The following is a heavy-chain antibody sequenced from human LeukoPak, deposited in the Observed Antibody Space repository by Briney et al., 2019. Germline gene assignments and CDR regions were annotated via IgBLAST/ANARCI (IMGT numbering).Heavy chain of an antibody. J-gene: IGHJ4*02. Sequence: ASVKVSCKASGYTFTGYYMHWVRQAPGQGLEWMGWISAYNGNTNYAQKLQGRVTMTTDTSTSTAYMELRSLRSDDTAVYYCARDIYGSGSYSLYYFDYWGQGTLVTVSS. CDR2: ISAYNGNT. V-gene: IGHV1-18*04. CDR1: GYTFTGYY. CDR3: ARDIYGSGSYSLYYFDY. D-gene: IGHD3-10*01.